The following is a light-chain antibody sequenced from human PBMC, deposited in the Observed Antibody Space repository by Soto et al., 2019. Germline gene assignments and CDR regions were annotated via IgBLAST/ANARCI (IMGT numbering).Light chain of an antibody. Sequence: EIVITQSPATLSVSPGERATLSCRASQSVSSNLAWYQQKPGQAPRLLIYDASNRATSIPARFSGSGSGTDFTLTISSLEPDDFAVYYCQQRADWPITFGQGTRLEIK. CDR1: QSVSSN. V-gene: IGKV3-11*01. J-gene: IGKJ5*01. CDR2: DAS. CDR3: QQRADWPIT.